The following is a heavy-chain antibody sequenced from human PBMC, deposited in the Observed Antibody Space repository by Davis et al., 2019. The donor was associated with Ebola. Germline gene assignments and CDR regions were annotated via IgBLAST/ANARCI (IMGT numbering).Heavy chain of an antibody. V-gene: IGHV4-34*01. CDR1: GGSFSGYY. J-gene: IGHJ6*02. CDR3: ASVNRYYYYGMDV. CDR2: INHSGST. Sequence: MPSETLSLTCAVYGGSFSGYYWRWIRQPPGKGLVWIGEINHSGSTHYNPSLKSRVTISVDTSKNQFSLKLSSVTAADTAVYYCASVNRYYYYGMDVWGQGTTVTVSS. D-gene: IGHD1-14*01.